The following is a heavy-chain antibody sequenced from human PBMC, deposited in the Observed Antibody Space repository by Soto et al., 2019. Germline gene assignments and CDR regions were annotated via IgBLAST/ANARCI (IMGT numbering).Heavy chain of an antibody. D-gene: IGHD1-26*01. V-gene: IGHV1-8*01. J-gene: IGHJ4*02. CDR2: MNANSGNT. Sequence: QVQLVQSGAEVTKPGASVKVSCKAYGYTFSSNDINWVRQATGQVLERMGWMNANSGNTGYAQKFEGRVTMTRNTSIVTAYIERSSLRSEDTAVYYCARGLVGATTRWGQGTLVTVSS. CDR1: GYTFSSND. CDR3: ARGLVGATTR.